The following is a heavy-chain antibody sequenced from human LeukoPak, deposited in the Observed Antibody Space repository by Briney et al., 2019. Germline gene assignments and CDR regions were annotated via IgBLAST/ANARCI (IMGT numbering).Heavy chain of an antibody. J-gene: IGHJ6*03. Sequence: SETLSLTCTVSGGSISSYYWSWIRQPAGKGLELIGRIYTSGSTNYNPSLKSRVTMSVDTSKNQFSLKLSSVTAADTAVYYCAGSGSSPLGYYYYYMDVWAKGPRSPSP. CDR3: AGSGSSPLGYYYYYMDV. CDR1: GGSISSYY. CDR2: IYTSGST. D-gene: IGHD1-26*01. V-gene: IGHV4-4*07.